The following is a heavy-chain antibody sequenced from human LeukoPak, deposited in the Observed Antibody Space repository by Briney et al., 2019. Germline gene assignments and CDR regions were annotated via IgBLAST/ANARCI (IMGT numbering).Heavy chain of an antibody. CDR1: GITFSTYG. CDR2: DGSNK. Sequence: GGSLRLSCTASGITFSTYGMHWVRQAPGKGLEWVAYDGSNKYYADSVKGRFTISRDNSKNTLYLQMNSLRSEDTSVYYCAKGGFRGTYYFDYWGQGTLVTVSS. CDR3: AKGGFRGTYYFDY. V-gene: IGHV3-30*02. D-gene: IGHD5-12*01. J-gene: IGHJ4*02.